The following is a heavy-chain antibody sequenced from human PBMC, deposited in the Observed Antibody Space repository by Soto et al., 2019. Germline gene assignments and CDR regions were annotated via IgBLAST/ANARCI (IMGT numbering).Heavy chain of an antibody. CDR2: IYYSGST. Sequence: SETLSLTCTVSGGSISSSSYYWGWIRQPPGKGLEWIGNIYYSGSTYYNPSLKGRLTISIDTSRNQISLKLSSVTAADTAVYYCARLPLDVVVVPAAVAWWFDPWGQGTLVTVSS. D-gene: IGHD2-2*03. CDR1: GGSISSSSYY. V-gene: IGHV4-39*01. J-gene: IGHJ5*02. CDR3: ARLPLDVVVVPAAVAWWFDP.